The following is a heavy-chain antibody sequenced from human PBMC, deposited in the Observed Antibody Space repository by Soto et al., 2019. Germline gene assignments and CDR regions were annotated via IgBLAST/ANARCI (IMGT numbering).Heavy chain of an antibody. CDR2: ISAYNGNT. CDR3: ARGDSSSGLDP. Sequence: QVQVVQSGTEVKKPGASVKVSCKASGYTFTNYGISWVRQAPGQGLEWMGWISAYNGNTNYAQIFQGRVTLTTDTYTTTPYMDLRSLRSDDTAVYYCARGDSSSGLDPWGQGTLVTVSS. V-gene: IGHV1-18*01. D-gene: IGHD6-6*01. CDR1: GYTFTNYG. J-gene: IGHJ5*02.